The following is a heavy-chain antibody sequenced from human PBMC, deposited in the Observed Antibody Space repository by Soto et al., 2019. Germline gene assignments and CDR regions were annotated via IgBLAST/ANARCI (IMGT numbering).Heavy chain of an antibody. Sequence: GGSLRLCCAASGVIFCSFAMHWVRQAPGKGLEWVAVIWSDGNNRYYADSVKGRFTISRDNSKNTVYLQMSSLRVEDTAVYYCVRGDNWNDEASDYWGQGTLVTVSS. V-gene: IGHV3-33*01. CDR1: GVIFCSFA. CDR3: VRGDNWNDEASDY. D-gene: IGHD1-1*01. CDR2: IWSDGNNR. J-gene: IGHJ4*02.